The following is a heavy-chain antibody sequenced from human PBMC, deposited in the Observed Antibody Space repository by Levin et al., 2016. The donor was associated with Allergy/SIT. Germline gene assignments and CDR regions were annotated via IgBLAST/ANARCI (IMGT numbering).Heavy chain of an antibody. CDR2: TYYRSKWYN. V-gene: IGHV6-1*01. Sequence: WIRQSPSRGLEWLGRTYYRSKWYNDYAVSVKSRITINPDTSKNQFSLQLNSVTPEDTAVYYCARVGGWYGGPKEAYYFDYWGQGTLVTVSS. CDR3: ARVGGWYGGPKEAYYFDY. D-gene: IGHD6-19*01. J-gene: IGHJ4*02.